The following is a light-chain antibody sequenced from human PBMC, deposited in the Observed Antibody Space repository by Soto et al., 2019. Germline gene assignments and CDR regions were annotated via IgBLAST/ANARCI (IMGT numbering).Light chain of an antibody. CDR1: QSISSW. Sequence: DIQMTQSPSTLSASVGDRVTITCRASQSISSWLAWYQQKPGKAPKLLIYKASSLESGVPSRFSGSGSGTEFTLTISSLQPDDFATYYCQQYNNWPPGVGYTFGQGTKLEI. V-gene: IGKV1-5*03. CDR3: QQYNNWPPGVGYT. J-gene: IGKJ2*01. CDR2: KAS.